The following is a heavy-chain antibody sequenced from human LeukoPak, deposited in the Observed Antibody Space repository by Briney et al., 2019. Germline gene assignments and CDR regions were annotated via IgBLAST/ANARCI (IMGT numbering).Heavy chain of an antibody. CDR1: GFTFSNYA. CDR3: ARPYYYGSESYQYMYYFDY. J-gene: IGHJ4*02. Sequence: GGSLRLSCTASGFTFSNYAIHWVRQAPGKGLEWVAVISEYGSNEYYADSVKGRFTISRDNSKNTLYLQMNSLRAEDTAVYYCARPYYYGSESYQYMYYFDYWGQGTLVNVSS. D-gene: IGHD3-10*01. CDR2: ISEYGSNE. V-gene: IGHV3-30-3*01.